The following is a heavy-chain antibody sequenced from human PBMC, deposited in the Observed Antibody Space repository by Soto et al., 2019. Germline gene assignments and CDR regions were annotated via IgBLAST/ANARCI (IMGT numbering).Heavy chain of an antibody. D-gene: IGHD1-26*01. CDR1: GITFSSYA. CDR2: IIGGGDT. Sequence: EVQLLESGGGLVQPGGSLRLSCAASGITFSSYAMSWVRQAPGKGLEWVSAIIGGGDTYYADSVKGRFTISRDNSKNTLYLQMNRLRAEDTAVYYCTGHGGNSYLGQGTLVTVSS. J-gene: IGHJ4*02. CDR3: TGHGGNSY. V-gene: IGHV3-23*01.